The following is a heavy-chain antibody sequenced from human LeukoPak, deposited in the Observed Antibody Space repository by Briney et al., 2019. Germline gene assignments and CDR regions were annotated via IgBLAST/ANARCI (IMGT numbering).Heavy chain of an antibody. Sequence: SETLSLTCTVSGVSISSGGYYWSRIRQLPGKGLEWIGHTYYSGNTYSNPSLKSRATISVDTSKNQFSLKLTSVTAADTAVYYCARDRAGYAGSPPYYFYRMDVWGQGTTVTVSS. J-gene: IGHJ6*02. CDR1: GVSISSGGYY. CDR2: TYYSGNT. V-gene: IGHV4-31*03. D-gene: IGHD2-15*01. CDR3: ARDRAGYAGSPPYYFYRMDV.